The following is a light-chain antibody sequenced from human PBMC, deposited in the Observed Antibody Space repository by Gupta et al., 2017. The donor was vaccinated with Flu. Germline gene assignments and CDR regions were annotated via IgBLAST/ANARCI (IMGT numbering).Light chain of an antibody. V-gene: IGLV3-25*02. CDR1: ALPKQY. CDR2: KDS. Sequence: SYELTQPPSVSLPPGQTARITCSGDALPKQYVYWYQQKPGQAPVLVIYKDSERPSGIPERFSGSSSGTTVTLTISGVQAEDEADYYCQSVDSSGTYVVFGGGTKLT. CDR3: QSVDSSGTYVV. J-gene: IGLJ2*01.